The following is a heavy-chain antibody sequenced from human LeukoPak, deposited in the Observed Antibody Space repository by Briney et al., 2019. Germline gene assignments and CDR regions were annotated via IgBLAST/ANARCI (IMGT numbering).Heavy chain of an antibody. V-gene: IGHV3-33*03. Sequence: PGGSLRLTCAGSGFTFGGYGMHWFRHTPGKGLEWVAVIAYDGSRAFYADSVKGRFTISRDNSKNTMSVQMDDLRAEDTAVCYCTRYNNDHFDYWGQGTLVTVSS. D-gene: IGHD1-14*01. J-gene: IGHJ4*02. CDR1: GFTFGGYG. CDR2: IAYDGSRA. CDR3: TRYNNDHFDY.